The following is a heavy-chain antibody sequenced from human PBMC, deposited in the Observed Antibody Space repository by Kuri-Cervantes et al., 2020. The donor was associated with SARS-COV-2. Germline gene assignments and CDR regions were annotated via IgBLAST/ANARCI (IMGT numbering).Heavy chain of an antibody. CDR1: GYTFTSYS. D-gene: IGHD6-13*01. CDR3: ARVSSSSWGRYYYYGMDV. J-gene: IGHJ6*02. V-gene: IGHV1-18*04. CDR2: ISAYNGNT. Sequence: ASVKVSCKASGYTFTSYSISWVRQAPGQGLEWMGWISAYNGNTNYAQKLQGIVTITTDTSTSSAYTELRSLRSDDTAVYYCARVSSSSWGRYYYYGMDVWGQGTTVTVSS.